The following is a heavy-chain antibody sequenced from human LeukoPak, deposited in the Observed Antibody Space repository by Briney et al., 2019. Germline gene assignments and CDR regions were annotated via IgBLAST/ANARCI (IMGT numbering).Heavy chain of an antibody. J-gene: IGHJ4*02. V-gene: IGHV4-4*07. CDR3: ARGVVVAATPAQFDY. Sequence: KPSETLSLTXTVSGGSIGSYYWSWIRQPAGKGLEWIGRIYTSGSTNYNPSLKSRVTMSVDTSKNQFSLKLSSVTAADTAVYYCARGVVVAATPAQFDYWGQGTLVTVSS. CDR1: GGSIGSYY. CDR2: IYTSGST. D-gene: IGHD2-15*01.